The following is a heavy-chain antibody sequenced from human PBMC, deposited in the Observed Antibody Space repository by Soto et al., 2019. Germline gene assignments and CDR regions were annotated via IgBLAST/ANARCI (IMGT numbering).Heavy chain of an antibody. CDR2: IKQDGSEK. CDR1: GFTFSSYW. V-gene: IGHV3-7*01. CDR3: ARNPSYCSITSCTADAFDI. D-gene: IGHD2-2*01. Sequence: EVQLVESGGGLVQPGGSLRLSCAASGFTFSSYWMSWVRQAPGKGLEWVANIKQDGSEKYYVDSVKGRFTISRENAKNSLYLQMNSLRAEDQAVYYCARNPSYCSITSCTADAFDIWGQGTMVTVSS. J-gene: IGHJ3*02.